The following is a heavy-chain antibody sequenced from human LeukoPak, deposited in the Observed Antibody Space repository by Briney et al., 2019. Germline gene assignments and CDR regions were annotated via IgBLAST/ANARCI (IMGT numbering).Heavy chain of an antibody. Sequence: GGSLRLSCAASGFNFSGSAMHWVRQASGKGLEWVGRIRSKANNYATSYAVPMKGRFTISRDDSRNTAYLQMNSLKNDDTAVYYCAKGGPTPRNVVVAASEYFQTWGQGTLVTVSS. J-gene: IGHJ1*01. CDR3: AKGGPTPRNVVVAASEYFQT. V-gene: IGHV3-73*01. D-gene: IGHD2-21*02. CDR1: GFNFSGSA. CDR2: IRSKANNYAT.